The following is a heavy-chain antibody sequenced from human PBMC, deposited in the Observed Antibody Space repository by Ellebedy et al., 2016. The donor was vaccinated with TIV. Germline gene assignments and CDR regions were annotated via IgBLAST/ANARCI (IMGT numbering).Heavy chain of an antibody. Sequence: GSLRLSCTVSGGSISSSSWSWIRQPPGRGLEWIGFVSYSGSTYYNPSLKSRVTISVDTSKNQFFLKLSSVTAADTAVYYCARDQGHSYGPYYYDSSGYTPWGQGTLVTVSS. V-gene: IGHV4-59*12. D-gene: IGHD3-22*01. CDR2: VSYSGST. CDR3: ARDQGHSYGPYYYDSSGYTP. J-gene: IGHJ4*02. CDR1: GGSISSSS.